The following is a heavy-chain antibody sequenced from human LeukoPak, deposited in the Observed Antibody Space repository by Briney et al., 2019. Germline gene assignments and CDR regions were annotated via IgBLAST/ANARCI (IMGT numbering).Heavy chain of an antibody. CDR2: IIPILGIA. D-gene: IGHD5-18*01. J-gene: IGHJ4*02. V-gene: IGHV1-69*04. CDR3: ARDHTAMVPDYFDY. Sequence: SVKVSCKASGGTFSSYAISWVRQAPGQGLEWMGRIIPILGIANYAQKFQGRVTITADKSTSTAYMELSSLRSEDTAVYYCARDHTAMVPDYFDYWGQGTLVTVSS. CDR1: GGTFSSYA.